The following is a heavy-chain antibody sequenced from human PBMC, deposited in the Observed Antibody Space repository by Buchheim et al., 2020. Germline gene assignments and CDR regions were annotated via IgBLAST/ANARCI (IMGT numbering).Heavy chain of an antibody. CDR1: GFTFRSYG. D-gene: IGHD3-16*01. CDR2: ISYDGSNK. J-gene: IGHJ6*03. V-gene: IGHV3-30*18. CDR3: AKDGGLVENYYYYYMDV. Sequence: QVQLVESGGGVVQPERSLRLSCAASGFTFRSYGMHWVRQAPGKGLEWVAVISYDGSNKYYADSVKGRFTISRDNSKNTLYLQMNSLRAEDTAVYYCAKDGGLVENYYYYYMDVWGKGTT.